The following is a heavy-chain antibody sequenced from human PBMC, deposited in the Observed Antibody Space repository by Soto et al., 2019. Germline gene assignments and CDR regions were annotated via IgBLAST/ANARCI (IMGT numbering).Heavy chain of an antibody. D-gene: IGHD6-19*01. V-gene: IGHV3-53*01. J-gene: IGHJ4*02. CDR2: IYSGGST. CDR3: ASPGYSSGWTFFYY. Sequence: PGGSLRLSCAASGFTVSSNYMSWVRQAPGKGLEWVSVIYSGGSTYYADSVKGRFTISRDNSKNTLYLQMNSLRAEDTAVYYCASPGYSSGWTFFYYWGQGTLVTVSS. CDR1: GFTVSSNY.